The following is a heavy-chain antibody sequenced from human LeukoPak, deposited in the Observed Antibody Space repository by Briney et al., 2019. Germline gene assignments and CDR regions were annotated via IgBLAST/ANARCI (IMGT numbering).Heavy chain of an antibody. CDR1: GDSVSSINGA. CDR2: TYYRSKWYD. D-gene: IGHD6-19*01. V-gene: IGHV6-1*01. CDR3: ARDVGNSGWYTFDY. J-gene: IGHJ4*02. Sequence: SQTLSLTCAISGDSVSSINGAWNWIRQSPSRGLEWLGRTYYRSKWYDDYAVSMKGRITINPDTSKNQFSLQLNSVTPEDTAVYYCARDVGNSGWYTFDYWGQGTLVTVSP.